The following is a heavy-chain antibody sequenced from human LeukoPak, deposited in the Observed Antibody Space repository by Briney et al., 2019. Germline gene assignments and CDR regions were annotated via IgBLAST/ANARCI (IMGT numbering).Heavy chain of an antibody. Sequence: GGSLRLSCAASGFTFDDYGMSWVRQAPGKGPEWVSGINWNGGSTGYADSVKGRFTISRDNAKNSLYLQMNSLRAEDTALYYCAREPYGSGSYGAFDIWGQGTMVTVSS. J-gene: IGHJ3*02. V-gene: IGHV3-20*04. CDR3: AREPYGSGSYGAFDI. D-gene: IGHD3-10*01. CDR1: GFTFDDYG. CDR2: INWNGGST.